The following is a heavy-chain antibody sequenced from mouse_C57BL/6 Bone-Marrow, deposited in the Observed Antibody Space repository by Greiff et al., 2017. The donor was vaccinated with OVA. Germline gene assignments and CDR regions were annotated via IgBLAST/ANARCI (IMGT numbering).Heavy chain of an antibody. V-gene: IGHV2-6*01. CDR1: GFSLTSYG. CDR2: IWGVGST. Sequence: VQLQQSGPGLVAPSQSLSITCTVSGFSLTSYGVDWVRQSPGKGLEWLGVIWGVGSTNYNSALKSRLSISKDNSKSQVFLKMNSLQTDDTAMYYCARDSSGPLYYAMDYWGQGTSVTVSS. D-gene: IGHD3-2*02. CDR3: ARDSSGPLYYAMDY. J-gene: IGHJ4*01.